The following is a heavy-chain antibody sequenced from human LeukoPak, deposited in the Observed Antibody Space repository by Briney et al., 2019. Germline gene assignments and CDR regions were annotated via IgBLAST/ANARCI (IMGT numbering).Heavy chain of an antibody. V-gene: IGHV4-59*01. CDR3: ARQDYYDSSGYLFDY. D-gene: IGHD3-22*01. Sequence: SETLSLTCTVSGVSISSYYWSWIRQPPGKGLEWIGYIYYSGSTNYNPSLKSRVTISVDTSKNQFSLKLSSVTAADTAVYYCARQDYYDSSGYLFDYWGQGTLVTVSS. J-gene: IGHJ4*02. CDR2: IYYSGST. CDR1: GVSISSYY.